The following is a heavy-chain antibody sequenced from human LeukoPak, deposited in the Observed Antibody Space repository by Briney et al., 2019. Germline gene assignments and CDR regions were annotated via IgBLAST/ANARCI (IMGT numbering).Heavy chain of an antibody. CDR3: ARKDGDY. D-gene: IGHD2-15*01. Sequence: PSETLSLTCTVSGGSISSYYWSWIRQPPRKGLEWIGYIYNSGSTNYNPSLKSRVTISVDTSKNQVSLKLSSVTAADTAVYYCARKDGDYWGQGILVTVSS. V-gene: IGHV4-59*01. CDR2: IYNSGST. CDR1: GGSISSYY. J-gene: IGHJ4*02.